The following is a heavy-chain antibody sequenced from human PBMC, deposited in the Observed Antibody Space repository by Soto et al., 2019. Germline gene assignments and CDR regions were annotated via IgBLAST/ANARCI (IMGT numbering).Heavy chain of an antibody. CDR3: AREKDYYDSTAHWFDP. D-gene: IGHD3-22*01. V-gene: IGHV4-59*01. Sequence: KPSETLSLTCTVSGGSISSYYWSWIRQPPGKGLEWIGYIYYSGSTNYNPSLKSRVTISVDTSKNQFSLKLSSVTAADTAVYYCAREKDYYDSTAHWFDPWGQGTLVTVSS. CDR1: GGSISSYY. J-gene: IGHJ5*02. CDR2: IYYSGST.